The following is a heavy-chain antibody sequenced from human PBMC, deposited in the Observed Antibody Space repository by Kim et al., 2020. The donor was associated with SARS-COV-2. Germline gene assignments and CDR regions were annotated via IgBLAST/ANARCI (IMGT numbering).Heavy chain of an antibody. Sequence: GGSLRLSCAASGFTFSSYAMHWVRQAPGKGLEWVAVISYDGSNKYYADSVKGRFTISRDNSKNTLYLQMNSLRAEDTAVYYCARVYGSGSYYNRFDYWGQGTLVTVSS. CDR1: GFTFSSYA. J-gene: IGHJ4*02. D-gene: IGHD3-10*01. CDR3: ARVYGSGSYYNRFDY. CDR2: ISYDGSNK. V-gene: IGHV3-30-3*01.